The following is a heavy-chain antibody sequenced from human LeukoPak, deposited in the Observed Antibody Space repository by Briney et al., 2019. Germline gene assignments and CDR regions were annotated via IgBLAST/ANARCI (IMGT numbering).Heavy chain of an antibody. D-gene: IGHD3-10*01. J-gene: IGHJ6*03. CDR1: GFTFSSYG. CDR3: ATGAYYYYYYMDV. CDR2: IRYDGSNK. Sequence: GGSLRLSCAASGFTFSSYGMHWVRQAPGKGLEWVAFIRYDGSNKYYADSVKGRFTISRDNSKNTLYLQMNSLRAEDTAVYYCATGAYYYYYYMDVWGKGTTVTISS. V-gene: IGHV3-30*02.